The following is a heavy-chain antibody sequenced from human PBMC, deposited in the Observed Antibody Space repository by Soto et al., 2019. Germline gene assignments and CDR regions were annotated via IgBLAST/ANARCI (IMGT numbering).Heavy chain of an antibody. CDR2: ISSSSSTI. V-gene: IGHV3-48*01. CDR1: GFTFSSYS. Sequence: GGSLRLSCAASGFTFSSYSMNWVRQAPGKGLEWVSYISSSSSTIYYADSVKGRFTISRDNAKNSLYLQMNSLRAEDTAVYYCARDHQVLWFGEVGWGYMDVWGKGTTVTVSS. D-gene: IGHD3-10*01. CDR3: ARDHQVLWFGEVGWGYMDV. J-gene: IGHJ6*03.